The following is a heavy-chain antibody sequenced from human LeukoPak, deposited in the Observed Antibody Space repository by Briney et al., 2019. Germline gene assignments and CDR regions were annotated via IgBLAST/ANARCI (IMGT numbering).Heavy chain of an antibody. J-gene: IGHJ4*02. CDR1: GFTFSSYA. CDR3: AKDLGSVTTSLV. V-gene: IGHV3-23*01. CDR2: ISGSGGST. D-gene: IGHD4-17*01. Sequence: PGGSLRLSCAASGFTFSSYAMSWVRQAPGKGREWVSAISGSGGSTYYADSVKGGFTISRDNSKKTLYLQMNSLRAEDTAVYYCAKDLGSVTTSLVWGQGTLVTVSS.